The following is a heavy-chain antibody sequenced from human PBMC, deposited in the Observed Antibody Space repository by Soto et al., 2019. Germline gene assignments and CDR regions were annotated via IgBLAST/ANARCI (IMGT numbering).Heavy chain of an antibody. Sequence: TLSLTCTVSGGSISSYYWSWIRQPPGKGLEWIGYIYYRGSTNYNPSLKSRVTISVDTSKNQFSLKLSSVTAADTAMYYCARFNWYFDLWGRGTLVTVSS. CDR2: IYYRGST. J-gene: IGHJ2*01. CDR1: GGSISSYY. CDR3: ARFNWYFDL. V-gene: IGHV4-59*01.